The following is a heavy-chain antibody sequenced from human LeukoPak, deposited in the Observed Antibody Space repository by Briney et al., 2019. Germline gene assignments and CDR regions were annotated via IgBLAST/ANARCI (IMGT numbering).Heavy chain of an antibody. CDR3: FRHLVVPGAGADY. Sequence: GGSLRLSCAASGSTFSYAWMSWVRQAPGKGLEWVGRIKNKADDGTTDYAAPVKGRFTISRDDSKNTLYLQMDSLKTEDTAVYYCFRHLVVPGAGADYWGQGTLVTVSS. D-gene: IGHD2-15*01. V-gene: IGHV3-15*01. CDR1: GSTFSYAW. J-gene: IGHJ4*02. CDR2: IKNKADDGTT.